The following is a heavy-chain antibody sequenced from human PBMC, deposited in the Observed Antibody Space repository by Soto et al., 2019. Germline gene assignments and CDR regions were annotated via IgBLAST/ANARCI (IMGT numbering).Heavy chain of an antibody. V-gene: IGHV1-3*01. CDR2: INPVNGNT. D-gene: IGHD6-13*01. J-gene: IGHJ5*02. CDR1: GYTFTTYS. CDR3: ARGIATGQLDP. Sequence: QVQLVQSGAEVKKPGASVMLSCKTSGYTFTTYSMNWVRQAPGQRLEWMGWINPVNGNTKSSQKFQDRVIITRVTSACTAIMELRSLRSEDMAVYYCARGIATGQLDPWGQGTLVIVSS.